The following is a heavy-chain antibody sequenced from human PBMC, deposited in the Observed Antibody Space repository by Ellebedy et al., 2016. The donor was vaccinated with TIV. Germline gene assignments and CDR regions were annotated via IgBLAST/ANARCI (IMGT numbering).Heavy chain of an antibody. V-gene: IGHV3-21*01. CDR2: IAGSGNY. CDR1: GFTFSMHV. D-gene: IGHD2-8*02. CDR3: ARGGGCSGGTCYYPDC. J-gene: IGHJ4*02. Sequence: LSLTCAASGFTFSMHVMNWVRQAPGKGLEWVSSIAGSGNYYADSVKGRFTISRDNAKNSLYLQMNSLRAEDTAVYFCARGGGCSGGTCYYPDCWGQGTLVTVSS.